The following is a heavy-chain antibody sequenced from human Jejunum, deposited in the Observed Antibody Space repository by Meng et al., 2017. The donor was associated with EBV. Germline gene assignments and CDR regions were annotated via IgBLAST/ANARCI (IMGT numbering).Heavy chain of an antibody. D-gene: IGHD3-10*01. CDR1: GVSSGRDTR. V-gene: IGHV4-4*02. CDR3: ARSPGSWRLNY. CDR2: IYHSGLT. J-gene: IGHJ4*02. Sequence: QESVPGLVKPSGTLSLTSTVSGVSSGRDTRCSWVRQPPGRGLEWIGEIYHSGLTNYNPSLKSRVTISVDTSKNKFSLNLASVTAADTAVYYCARSPGSWRLNYWGPGTLVTVSS.